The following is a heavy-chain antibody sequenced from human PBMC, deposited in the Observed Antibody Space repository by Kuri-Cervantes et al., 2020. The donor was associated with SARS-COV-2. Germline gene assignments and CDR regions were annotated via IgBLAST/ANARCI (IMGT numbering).Heavy chain of an antibody. CDR3: ARTPGEDIVVVPAATFDY. Sequence: GESLKISCAASGFTFSSYAMHWVRQAPGKGLEWVAVISYDGSNKYYADSVKGRFTISRDNSKNTLYLQMNSLRAEDTAVYYCARTPGEDIVVVPAATFDYWGQGTLVTVSS. V-gene: IGHV3-30-3*01. J-gene: IGHJ4*02. CDR1: GFTFSSYA. CDR2: ISYDGSNK. D-gene: IGHD2-2*01.